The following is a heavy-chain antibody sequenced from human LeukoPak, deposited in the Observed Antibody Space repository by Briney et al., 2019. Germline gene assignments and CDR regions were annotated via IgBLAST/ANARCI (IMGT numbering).Heavy chain of an antibody. CDR1: GGSLSSGDYY. V-gene: IGHV4-30-4*08. D-gene: IGHD3-3*01. Sequence: SETLSLTCTASGGSLSSGDYYWSWIRQPPGKGLEWIGYIYYSGSTYYNPSLKSRVTISVDTSKNQFSLKLSSVTAADTAVYYCARRVTYHDFWSGENYFDYWGQGTLVTVSS. CDR2: IYYSGST. CDR3: ARRVTYHDFWSGENYFDY. J-gene: IGHJ4*02.